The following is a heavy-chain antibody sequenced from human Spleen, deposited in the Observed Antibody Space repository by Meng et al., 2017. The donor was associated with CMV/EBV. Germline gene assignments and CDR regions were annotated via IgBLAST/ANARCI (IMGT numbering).Heavy chain of an antibody. J-gene: IGHJ6*02. CDR1: GFTFSSDA. D-gene: IGHD3-10*01. V-gene: IGHV3-30*04. Sequence: GESLKISCAASGFTFSSDAMHWVRQAPGKGLEWVAVISYDGSDKYYADSVKGRFTISRDNAKNSLYLQMNSLRAEDTAVYYCASGDYGMDVWGQGTTVTVSS. CDR2: ISYDGSDK. CDR3: ASGDYGMDV.